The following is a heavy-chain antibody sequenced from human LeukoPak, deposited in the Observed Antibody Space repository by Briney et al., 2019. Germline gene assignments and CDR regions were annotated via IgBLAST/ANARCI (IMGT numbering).Heavy chain of an antibody. D-gene: IGHD3-3*01. J-gene: IGHJ4*02. CDR3: ATSVDGLVTIRTYFEL. CDR1: GYTFTNYG. Sequence: ASVKVSCKASGYTFTNYGISWVRQAPGQGLEWMGWMNPNSGNTGYAQKFQGRVTMTRNTSISTAYMELSSLRSEDAAIYYCATSVDGLVTIRTYFELWGQGTPVTVST. V-gene: IGHV1-8*02. CDR2: MNPNSGNT.